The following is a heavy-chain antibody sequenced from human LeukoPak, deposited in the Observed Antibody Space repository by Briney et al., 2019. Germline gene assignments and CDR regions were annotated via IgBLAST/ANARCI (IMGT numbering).Heavy chain of an antibody. D-gene: IGHD2-2*01. CDR1: GFTNPNYD. Sequence: ASVKVSCKTSGFTNPNYDMTWVRQAPGQGLEWMGWISTYNANTQYPQKFQGRVTLTTETATNTVYMDLRSLRSDDTAVYYCARPATGAFFYYYINVWGKGTSVTVSS. CDR3: ARPATGAFFYYYINV. V-gene: IGHV1-18*01. CDR2: ISTYNANT. J-gene: IGHJ6*03.